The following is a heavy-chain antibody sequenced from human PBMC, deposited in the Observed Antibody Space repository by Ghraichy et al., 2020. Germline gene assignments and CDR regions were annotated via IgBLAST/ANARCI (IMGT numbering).Heavy chain of an antibody. CDR2: FDSEDGET. J-gene: IGHJ4*02. CDR3: TTVRYYQTGHPNVKPFDY. CDR1: GDDVSTLV. Sequence: ASVKVSCKVRGDDVSTLVMNSLLVCPLLVEKKKGGFDSEDGETIHAQKFQGRVTMTEDTSTETAYMELSGLRSEDTAVYYCTTVRYYQTGHPNVKPFDYWCQGTLVTVSS. V-gene: IGHV1-24*01. D-gene: IGHD1-1*01.